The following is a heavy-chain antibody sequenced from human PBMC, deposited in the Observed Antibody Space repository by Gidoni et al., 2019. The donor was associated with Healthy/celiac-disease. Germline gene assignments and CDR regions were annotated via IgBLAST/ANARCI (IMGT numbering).Heavy chain of an antibody. CDR1: GFTFSSYS. J-gene: IGHJ4*02. Sequence: EVQLVESGGGLVKPGGSLRLSCAASGFTFSSYSMNWVRQAPGKGLEWVSSISSSSSYIYYADSVKGRFTISRDNAKNSLYLKMNSLRAEDTAVYYCAREGDSSSSQFDYWGQGTLVTVSS. CDR2: ISSSSSYI. CDR3: AREGDSSSSQFDY. D-gene: IGHD6-13*01. V-gene: IGHV3-21*01.